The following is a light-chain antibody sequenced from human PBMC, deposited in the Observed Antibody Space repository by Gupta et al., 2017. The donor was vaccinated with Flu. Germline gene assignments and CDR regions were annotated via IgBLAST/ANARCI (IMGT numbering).Light chain of an antibody. Sequence: SYELTQPPSVSVSPGQTARITCSGDKLGDKYACWYQQKPGQSPVLVIYQDSKRPSGIPERFSRSNSGNTATLTISGTQAMDEADYYFQAWDSSTVVFGGGTKLTVL. CDR2: QDS. CDR3: QAWDSSTVV. J-gene: IGLJ2*01. V-gene: IGLV3-1*01. CDR1: KLGDKY.